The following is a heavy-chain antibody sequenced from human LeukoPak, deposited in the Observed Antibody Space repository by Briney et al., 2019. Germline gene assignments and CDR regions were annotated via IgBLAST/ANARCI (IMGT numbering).Heavy chain of an antibody. J-gene: IGHJ4*02. D-gene: IGHD7-27*01. Sequence: GGSLRLYCAASGFTFSDYYMSWIRQAPGKGLEWVSYISSSGSTIYYADSVKGRFTISRDNAKNSLYLQMNSLRAEDTAVYYCATLTGDERSPDYWGQGTLVTVSS. V-gene: IGHV3-11*01. CDR1: GFTFSDYY. CDR2: ISSSGSTI. CDR3: ATLTGDERSPDY.